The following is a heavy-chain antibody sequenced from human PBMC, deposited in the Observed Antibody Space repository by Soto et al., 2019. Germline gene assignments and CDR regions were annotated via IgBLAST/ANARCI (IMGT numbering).Heavy chain of an antibody. CDR2: INHSGST. J-gene: IGHJ6*02. V-gene: IGHV4-34*01. D-gene: IGHD4-17*01. CDR1: GGSFSGYY. CDR3: AGEGYGDYVDYYYGMDV. Sequence: SETLSLTCAVYGGSFSGYYWSWIRQPPGKGLEWIGEINHSGSTNYNPSLKSRVTISVDTSKNQFSLKLSSVTAADTAVYYCAGEGYGDYVDYYYGMDVWGQGTTVTVS.